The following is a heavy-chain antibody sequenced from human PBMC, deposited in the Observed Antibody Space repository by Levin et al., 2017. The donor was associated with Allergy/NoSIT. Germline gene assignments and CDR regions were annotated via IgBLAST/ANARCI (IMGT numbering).Heavy chain of an antibody. V-gene: IGHV4-4*07. D-gene: IGHD3-22*01. Sequence: ESLKISCAVSGGSISNYFWAWIRQPAGKGLEWIGRIYTSGSTDYNPSLKSRVSMSVDTSKNQFSLKLSSVTAADTAVYYCAREHKDYDTSGYYYDYWGQGTLVTVSS. J-gene: IGHJ4*02. CDR3: AREHKDYDTSGYYYDY. CDR2: IYTSGST. CDR1: GGSISNYF.